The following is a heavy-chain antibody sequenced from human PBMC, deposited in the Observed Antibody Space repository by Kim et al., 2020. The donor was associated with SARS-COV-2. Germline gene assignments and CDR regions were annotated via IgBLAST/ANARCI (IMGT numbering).Heavy chain of an antibody. D-gene: IGHD1-26*01. CDR1: GGAIRGYY. CDR2: VYHTGST. Sequence: SETLSLTCSVSGGAIRGYYWAWIRQPPGKRLEWIGYVYHTGSTNYNPSLRGRVTISLDTSKRQVSLTLTSVIAADTAVYYCASTGVGAVGWFDPWGQGTLVSVS. CDR3: ASTGVGAVGWFDP. V-gene: IGHV4-59*01. J-gene: IGHJ5*02.